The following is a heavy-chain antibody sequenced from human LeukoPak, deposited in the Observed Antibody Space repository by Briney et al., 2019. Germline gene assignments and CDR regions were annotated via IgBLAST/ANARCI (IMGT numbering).Heavy chain of an antibody. CDR1: GYTFTGYY. D-gene: IGHD2-21*02. Sequence: ASVKVSCKASGYTFTGYYMHWVRQAPGQVLEWMGWINPNSGGTNYAQKFQGRVTMTRDTSISTAYMELSRLRSDDTAVYYCARDRGYCGGDCYSYTFDYWGQGTLVTVSS. CDR3: ARDRGYCGGDCYSYTFDY. CDR2: INPNSGGT. J-gene: IGHJ4*02. V-gene: IGHV1-2*02.